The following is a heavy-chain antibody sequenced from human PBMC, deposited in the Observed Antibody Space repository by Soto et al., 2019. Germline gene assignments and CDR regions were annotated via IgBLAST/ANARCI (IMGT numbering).Heavy chain of an antibody. V-gene: IGHV4-59*08. CDR3: ARLRGGSSSSWNYYYYMDV. CDR1: GGSIRSDY. Sequence: QVQLQESGPGLVKPSETLSVTCTVSGGSIRSDYWSWIRQPPGKGLECVAYIYDGETINNHPSLMSRVSISVDTSKIQFSLRLSSVTAADTAIYCCARLRGGSSSSWNYYYYMDVWGRGTTVTVSS. J-gene: IGHJ6*03. CDR2: IYDGETI. D-gene: IGHD6-6*01.